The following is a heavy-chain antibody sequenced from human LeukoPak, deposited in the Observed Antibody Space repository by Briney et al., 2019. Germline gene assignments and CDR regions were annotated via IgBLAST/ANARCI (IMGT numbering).Heavy chain of an antibody. J-gene: IGHJ4*02. Sequence: SSETLSLTCAVYGRSFSGYYWRWIRQPPGKGLEWIGEINYSESTNYNPSLKSRVTISVDTSNTQFSLKLTSVTAADTAVYYCARLGYYDSGSYSIPYYFDDWGKGTLVTVSS. CDR2: INYSEST. D-gene: IGHD3-10*01. CDR1: GRSFSGYY. V-gene: IGHV4-34*01. CDR3: ARLGYYDSGSYSIPYYFDD.